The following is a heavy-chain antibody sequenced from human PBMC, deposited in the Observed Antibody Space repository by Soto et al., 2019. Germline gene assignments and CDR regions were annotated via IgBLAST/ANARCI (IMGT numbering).Heavy chain of an antibody. J-gene: IGHJ4*02. V-gene: IGHV3-30-3*01. CDR1: GFTFSSYA. CDR2: ISYDGSNK. CDR3: ARISGFGLVINRYYFDY. Sequence: QVQLVESGGGVVQPGRSLRLSCAASGFTFSSYAMHWVRQAPGKGLEWVAVISYDGSNKYYADSVKGRFTISRDNSKNTLYLQMNSLRAEDTAVYYCARISGFGLVINRYYFDYWGQGTLVTVSS. D-gene: IGHD3-3*01.